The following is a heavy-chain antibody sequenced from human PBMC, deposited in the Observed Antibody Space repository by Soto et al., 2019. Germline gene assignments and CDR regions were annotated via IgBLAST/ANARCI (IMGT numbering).Heavy chain of an antibody. CDR1: GGSIGSGGYY. CDR3: ASEVSPNGRGWYTVLWRRFDS. V-gene: IGHV4-31*03. Sequence: QVQLQESGPGLVKPSQTLSITCTVSGGSIGSGGYYWSWIRQHPGKGLEWIGYIYCSGDTYYNPSQQSRVTISVDSPKNQFSLKMTSVAAADAAVYYCASEVSPNGRGWYTVLWRRFDSWGQGTLVTISS. CDR2: IYCSGDT. J-gene: IGHJ5*01. D-gene: IGHD6-19*01.